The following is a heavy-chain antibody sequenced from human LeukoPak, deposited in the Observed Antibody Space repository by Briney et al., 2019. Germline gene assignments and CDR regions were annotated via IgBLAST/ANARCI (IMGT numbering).Heavy chain of an antibody. CDR2: ISSNGGST. CDR3: AQCTGTSWYYKPFDY. D-gene: IGHD2-2*01. J-gene: IGHJ4*02. V-gene: IGHV3-23*01. CDR1: GFSFSSYA. Sequence: GASLRLSCAASGFSFSSYAMTWVRQAPGKGLEWVSGISSNGGSTHDADSVKGRFTISRDNSKNTLYLQMSSLRAEDTAVYYCAQCTGTSWYYKPFDYWGQGTLVTVSS.